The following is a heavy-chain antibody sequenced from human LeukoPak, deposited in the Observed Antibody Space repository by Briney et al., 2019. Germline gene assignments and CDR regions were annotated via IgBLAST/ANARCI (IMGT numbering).Heavy chain of an antibody. D-gene: IGHD2-2*01. CDR2: MNPNSGNT. J-gene: IGHJ5*02. CDR3: GGVRPVYCSSTGCWRACFAP. Sequence: ASVKVSCKASGYTFTSYDINWVRQATGQGLEWMGWMNPNSGNTGYAQKFQGRVTVTRNTSISTAYMELSSLRSEDTAVYYCGGVRPVYCSSTGCWRACFAPWGQRPLVTVSS. V-gene: IGHV1-8*01. CDR1: GYTFTSYD.